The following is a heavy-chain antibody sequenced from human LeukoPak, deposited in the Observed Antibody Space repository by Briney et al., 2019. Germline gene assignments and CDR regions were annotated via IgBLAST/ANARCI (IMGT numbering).Heavy chain of an antibody. J-gene: IGHJ3*01. Sequence: GGSLRLSCAASGFTFSSYAMSWVRQAPGRGLEWVSGISGSGGSTYYADSVKGRFTISRDNSKNTLYLQMNSLRAEDTAVYYCVKGYVTAFDLWGQGTMVTVSS. D-gene: IGHD2-15*01. V-gene: IGHV3-23*01. CDR1: GFTFSSYA. CDR2: ISGSGGST. CDR3: VKGYVTAFDL.